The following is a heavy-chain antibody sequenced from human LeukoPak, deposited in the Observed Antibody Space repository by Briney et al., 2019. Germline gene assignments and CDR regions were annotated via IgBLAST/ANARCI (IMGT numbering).Heavy chain of an antibody. CDR2: IYRTGIT. J-gene: IGHJ4*02. D-gene: IGHD5-24*01. Sequence: SETLSLTCTVSGASISSAGYYWSWIRQPPGKGLEWIGYIYRTGITYSNPSLQSRVTISVDTSKNQFSLKLSSVPAADTAVYYCAGLYNYYFDYWGQGALVTVSS. CDR1: GASISSAGYY. CDR3: AGLYNYYFDY. V-gene: IGHV4-30-4*01.